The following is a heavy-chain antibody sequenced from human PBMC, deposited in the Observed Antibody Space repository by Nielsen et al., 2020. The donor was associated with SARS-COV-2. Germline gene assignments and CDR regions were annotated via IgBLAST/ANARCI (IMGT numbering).Heavy chain of an antibody. CDR2: INHSGST. D-gene: IGHD5-18*01. V-gene: IGHV4-34*01. CDR3: ARGAGSSYGFDY. Sequence: SETLSLTCAVYGGSFSGYYWSWIRQPPGKGLEWIGEINHSGSTNYNPSLKSRVTISVDTSKNQFSLKLSSATAADTAVYYCARGAGSSYGFDYWGQGTLVAVSS. J-gene: IGHJ4*02. CDR1: GGSFSGYY.